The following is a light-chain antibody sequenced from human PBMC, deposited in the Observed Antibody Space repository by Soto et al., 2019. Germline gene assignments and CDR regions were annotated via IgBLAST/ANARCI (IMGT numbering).Light chain of an antibody. V-gene: IGKV1-39*01. Sequence: DIQMTQSPSSLSASVGDRVTITCRASQNIRNYLNWYQQRPGKTPNLLVYAASNLRGGVPSRFSGSGSGTVFTLTINSLQPEDCATYYCQHIHSTSSYTFGQGTRVDIK. CDR2: AAS. CDR3: QHIHSTSSYT. CDR1: QNIRNY. J-gene: IGKJ2*01.